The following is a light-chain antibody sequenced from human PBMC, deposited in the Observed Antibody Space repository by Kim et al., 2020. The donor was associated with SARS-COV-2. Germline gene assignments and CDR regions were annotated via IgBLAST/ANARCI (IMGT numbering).Light chain of an antibody. J-gene: IGLJ2*01. Sequence: GQEITIPCPGTSSAVGSYNLVSWYQQHPGKAPKLMIYEGSKRPSGVSNRFSGSKSGNTASLTISGLQAEDEADYYCCSYAGSSTLVFGGGTQLTVL. CDR2: EGS. CDR1: SSAVGSYNL. V-gene: IGLV2-23*01. CDR3: CSYAGSSTLV.